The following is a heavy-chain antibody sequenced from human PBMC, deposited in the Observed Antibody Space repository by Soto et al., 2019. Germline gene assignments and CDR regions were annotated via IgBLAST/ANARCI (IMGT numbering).Heavy chain of an antibody. D-gene: IGHD1-26*01. V-gene: IGHV4-39*02. Sequence: QLQLQESGPGLVKPSETLSLTCTVSGGSISSSNYYWGWIRQPPGKGLEWIGSIYYSGSTYYNPSLKSRATNSVDTSKNPLSLRLSAVTAADTAVYYRATQEAGGSYDYTFGPWGQGTLVPVSS. CDR1: GGSISSSNYY. J-gene: IGHJ5*02. CDR2: IYYSGST. CDR3: ATQEAGGSYDYTFGP.